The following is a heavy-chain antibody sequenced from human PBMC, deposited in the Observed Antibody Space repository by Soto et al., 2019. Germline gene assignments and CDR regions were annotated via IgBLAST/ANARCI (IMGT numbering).Heavy chain of an antibody. J-gene: IGHJ6*02. D-gene: IGHD3-10*01. CDR2: IIPIFGTA. Sequence: ASVKVSCKACGGTFSSYAISWVRQAPGQGLEWMGGIIPIFGTANYAQKFQGRVTITADKSTSTAYMELSSLRSEDTAVYYCARGEGSGSYYTSGNSYGMDVWGQATTVTVS. CDR1: GGTFSSYA. V-gene: IGHV1-69*06. CDR3: ARGEGSGSYYTSGNSYGMDV.